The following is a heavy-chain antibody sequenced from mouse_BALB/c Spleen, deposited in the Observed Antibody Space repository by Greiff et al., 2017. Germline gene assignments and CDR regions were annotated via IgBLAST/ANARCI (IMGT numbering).Heavy chain of an antibody. Sequence: EVQLQQSGPGLVKPSQSLSLTCSVTGYSITSGYYWNWIRQFPGNKLEWMGYISYDGSNNYNPSLKNRISITRDTSKNQFFLKLNSVTTEDTATYYCARDRSTMVTTLYYYAMDYWGQGTSVTVSS. J-gene: IGHJ4*01. CDR3: ARDRSTMVTTLYYYAMDY. CDR1: GYSITSGYY. D-gene: IGHD2-2*01. V-gene: IGHV3-6*02. CDR2: ISYDGSN.